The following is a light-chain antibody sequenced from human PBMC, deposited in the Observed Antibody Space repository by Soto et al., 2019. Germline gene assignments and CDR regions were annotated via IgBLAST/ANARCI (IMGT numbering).Light chain of an antibody. Sequence: QSVXTQPPSASGTPGQXVXVSXXXSXSNIGSNFLYWYQQLPGTAPKLXXXXXNQRPSGVPDRFSXSKSGTSASLAISGLRSEDEADYYCAAWDDSLSGVVFXGGTKLTVL. J-gene: IGLJ2*01. V-gene: IGLV1-47*01. CDR2: XXN. CDR1: XSNIGSNF. CDR3: AAWDDSLSGVV.